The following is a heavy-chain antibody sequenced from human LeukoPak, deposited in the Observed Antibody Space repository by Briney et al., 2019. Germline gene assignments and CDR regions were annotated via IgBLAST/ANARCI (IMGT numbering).Heavy chain of an antibody. CDR2: ISSSSNTI. D-gene: IGHD3-10*01. Sequence: GGSLRLSCAASGFTFSSYSITWVRQAPGKGLEWVSYISSSSNTIYYADSVKGRFTISRDNAKNSLYLQMNSLRAEDTAVYYCASLFYYGSGSYKTWGQGTLVTVSS. V-gene: IGHV3-48*01. J-gene: IGHJ5*02. CDR1: GFTFSSYS. CDR3: ASLFYYGSGSYKT.